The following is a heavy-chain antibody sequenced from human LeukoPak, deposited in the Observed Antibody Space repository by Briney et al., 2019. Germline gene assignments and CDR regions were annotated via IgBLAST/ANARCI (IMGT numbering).Heavy chain of an antibody. Sequence: SETLSLTCTVSGGSISSSSYYWGWIRQPPGKGLEWIGSIYYSGSTYYNPSLESRVTISVDTSKNQFSLKLSSVTAADMAVYYCARHGGTYYDSSGYSVAYNWFDPWGQGTLVTVSS. CDR1: GGSISSSSYY. J-gene: IGHJ5*02. D-gene: IGHD3-22*01. CDR3: ARHGGTYYDSSGYSVAYNWFDP. V-gene: IGHV4-39*01. CDR2: IYYSGST.